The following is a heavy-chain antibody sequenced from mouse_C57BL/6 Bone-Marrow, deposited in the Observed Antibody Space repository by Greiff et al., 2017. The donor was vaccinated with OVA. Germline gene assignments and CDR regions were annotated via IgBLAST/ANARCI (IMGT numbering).Heavy chain of an antibody. CDR3: GPIARGYFDV. J-gene: IGHJ1*03. CDR2: IHPNSGST. V-gene: IGHV1-64*01. CDR1: GYTFTSYW. Sequence: QVQLKQPGAELVKPGASVKLSCKASGYTFTSYWMHWVKQRPGQGLEWIGMIHPNSGSTNYNEKFKSKATLTVDKSSSTAYMQLSSLTSEDSAVYYCGPIARGYFDVWGTGTTVTVPS.